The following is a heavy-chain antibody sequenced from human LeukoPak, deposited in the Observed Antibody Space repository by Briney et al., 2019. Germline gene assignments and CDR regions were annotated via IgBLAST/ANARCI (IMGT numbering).Heavy chain of an antibody. D-gene: IGHD1-14*01. Sequence: ASVKVSCKASGYTFTGYYMHWVRQAPGQGLEWMGWINPNSGGTNYAQKFQGRVTMTRDTSISTAYMELSRLRSDDTAMYYCAAYYGTPPGTFDIWGQGTMVAVSS. CDR2: INPNSGGT. J-gene: IGHJ3*02. CDR3: AAYYGTPPGTFDI. CDR1: GYTFTGYY. V-gene: IGHV1-2*02.